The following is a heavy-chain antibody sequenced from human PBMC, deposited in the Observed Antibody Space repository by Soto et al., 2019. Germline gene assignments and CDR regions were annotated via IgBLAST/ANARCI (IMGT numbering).Heavy chain of an antibody. CDR3: ARNWNYYYYMDV. CDR1: GGSISSSFYY. J-gene: IGHJ6*03. V-gene: IGHV4-39*01. Sequence: QLQLQESGPGLVKPSETLSLTCTVSGGSISSSFYYWGWIRQPPGKGLEWIGSVYYSGSTYYNPSLKSRVTMSVDTSKNQFSLKLSSVTAADTAVYYCARNWNYYYYMDVWGKGTTVTVSS. CDR2: VYYSGST. D-gene: IGHD1-1*01.